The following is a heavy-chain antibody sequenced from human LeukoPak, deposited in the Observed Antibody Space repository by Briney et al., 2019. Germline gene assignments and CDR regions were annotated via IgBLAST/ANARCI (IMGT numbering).Heavy chain of an antibody. CDR1: GGSISSYY. J-gene: IGHJ4*02. CDR3: ARDAASGYRDY. Sequence: SETLSLTCTVSGGSISSYYWSWIRQPPGKGLEWIGYIYHSGSTYYNPSLKSRVTISVDRSKNQFSLKLSSVTAADTAVYYCARDAASGYRDYWGQGTLVTVSS. V-gene: IGHV4-59*12. CDR2: IYHSGST. D-gene: IGHD3-3*01.